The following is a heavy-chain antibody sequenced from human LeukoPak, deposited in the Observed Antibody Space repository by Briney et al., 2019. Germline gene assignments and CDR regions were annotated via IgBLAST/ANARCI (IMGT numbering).Heavy chain of an antibody. V-gene: IGHV3-30*04. CDR2: ISYDGTNR. CDR3: AKSISGLGAIKYYYYMDV. CDR1: GFTFSSYA. Sequence: GGSLRLSCAATGFTFSSYAMHWVRQAPGKGLEWVAVISYDGTNRFYADSVKGRFTISRDNSKNTLYLQMNSLRAEDTAMYYCAKSISGLGAIKYYYYMDVWGKGTTVTVSS. D-gene: IGHD3/OR15-3a*01. J-gene: IGHJ6*03.